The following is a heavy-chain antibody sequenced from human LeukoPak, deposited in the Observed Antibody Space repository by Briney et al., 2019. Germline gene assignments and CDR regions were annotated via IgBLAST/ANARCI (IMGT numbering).Heavy chain of an antibody. D-gene: IGHD2-15*01. CDR1: GFTFSSYS. CDR3: TKDGRFRGSYNYYMDV. J-gene: IGHJ6*03. CDR2: ISSSSSYI. Sequence: PGGSLRLSCAASGFTFSSYSMNWVRQAPGKGLEWVSSISSSSSYIYYADSVKGRFTISRDNSKNTLYLQMNSLRPEDTAVYFCTKDGRFRGSYNYYMDVWGKGTAVTISS. V-gene: IGHV3-21*01.